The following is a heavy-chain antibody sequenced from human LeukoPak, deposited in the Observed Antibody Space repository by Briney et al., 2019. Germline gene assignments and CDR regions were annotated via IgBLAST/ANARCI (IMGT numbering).Heavy chain of an antibody. CDR3: TSGGGTADY. D-gene: IGHD1-1*01. CDR2: TKIKPDDGTP. CDR1: GFTFSNAW. J-gene: IGHJ4*02. Sequence: NTGGSLRLSCAASGFTFSNAWMNWMGWVRQARGKGLEWVGLTKIKPDDGTPDYAHLVIGRFKISRDDSKNTVYLEMNSPENEDTAVYYCTSGGGTADYWGQGTLVSVSS. V-gene: IGHV3-15*01.